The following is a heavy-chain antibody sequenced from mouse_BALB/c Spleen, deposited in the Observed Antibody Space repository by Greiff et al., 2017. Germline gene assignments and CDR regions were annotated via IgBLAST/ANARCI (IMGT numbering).Heavy chain of an antibody. V-gene: IGHV5-6-5*01. D-gene: IGHD4-1*01. CDR3: AKTGTDYAMDY. Sequence: EVQLVESGGGLVKPGGSLKLSCAASGFTFSSYAMSWVRQTPEKRLECVASISSGGSTYYPDSVKGRFTISRDNARNILYLQMSSLRSEDTAMYYCAKTGTDYAMDYWGQGTSVTVSS. J-gene: IGHJ4*01. CDR1: GFTFSSYA. CDR2: ISSGGST.